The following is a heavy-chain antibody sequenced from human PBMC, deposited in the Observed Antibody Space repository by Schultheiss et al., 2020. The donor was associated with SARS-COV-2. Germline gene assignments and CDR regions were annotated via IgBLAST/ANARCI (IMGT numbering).Heavy chain of an antibody. J-gene: IGHJ6*02. CDR3: TREAGGSGWYYYYGMDV. CDR2: IRSKAYGGTT. D-gene: IGHD6-19*01. CDR1: GFTFGDYA. Sequence: GGSLRLSCTASGFTFGDYAMSWVRQAPGKGLEWVGFIRSKAYGGTTEYAASVKGRFTISRDDSKSIAYLQMNSLKTEDTAVYYCTREAGGSGWYYYYGMDVWGQGTTVTVSS. V-gene: IGHV3-49*04.